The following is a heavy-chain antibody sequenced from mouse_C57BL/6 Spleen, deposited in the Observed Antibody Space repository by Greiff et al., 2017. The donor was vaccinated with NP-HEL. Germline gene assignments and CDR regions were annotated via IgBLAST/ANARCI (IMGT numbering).Heavy chain of an antibody. Sequence: VQLQQSGPELVKPGASVKLSCKASGYTFTSYDINWVKQRPGQGLEWIGWISPRDGSTKYNEKFKGKATLTVDTSSSTAYMELHSLTSEDSAVYFCTIISTMVTKSGLDYWGQGTSVTVSS. CDR1: GYTFTSYD. V-gene: IGHV1-85*01. J-gene: IGHJ4*01. D-gene: IGHD2-2*01. CDR2: ISPRDGST. CDR3: TIISTMVTKSGLDY.